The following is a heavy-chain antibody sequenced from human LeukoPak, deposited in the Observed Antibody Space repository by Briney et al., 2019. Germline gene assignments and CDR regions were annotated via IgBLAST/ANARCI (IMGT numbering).Heavy chain of an antibody. CDR2: SSGTGDST. CDR3: ARNLYYFDY. D-gene: IGHD1-14*01. V-gene: IGHV3-23*01. CDR1: EFTFSSYG. Sequence: GGSLRLSCAASEFTFSSYGMSWVRQAPGKGLEWVSGSSGTGDSTYYADSVKGRFTISRDNSKNTLYLQMNSLRAEDTAVYYCARNLYYFDYWGQGTLVTVSS. J-gene: IGHJ4*02.